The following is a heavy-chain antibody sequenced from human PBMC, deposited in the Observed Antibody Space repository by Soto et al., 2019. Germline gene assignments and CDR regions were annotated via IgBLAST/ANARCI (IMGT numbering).Heavy chain of an antibody. CDR2: ISDTGRTI. V-gene: IGHV3-11*01. Sequence: EGSLRLSCVGSGVDFRGSYMNWIRQAPGKGLEWITYISDTGRTIHYADSVKGRFVISRDNSKDSVYLQMNDLRADDTAVYYCAGFKEGKIVGLRWLDPWGQGTRVTVSS. D-gene: IGHD1-26*01. CDR1: GVDFRGSY. CDR3: AGFKEGKIVGLRWLDP. J-gene: IGHJ5*02.